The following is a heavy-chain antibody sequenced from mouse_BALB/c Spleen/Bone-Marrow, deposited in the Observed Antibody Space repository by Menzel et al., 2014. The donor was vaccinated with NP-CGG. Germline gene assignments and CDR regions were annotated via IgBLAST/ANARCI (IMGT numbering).Heavy chain of an antibody. V-gene: IGHV1-26*01. CDR1: GYTFTDYY. J-gene: IGHJ4*01. CDR3: ARSRAMDY. CDR2: INPSNGNT. Sequence: EDQLQQSGPDLVKPGASVKMSCKASGYTFTDYYMKWVKQSHGKRLEWIGDINPSNGNTFYNQKFKGKASLTVDKSSTTAYMQLNSLTSEDSAVYYCARSRAMDYWGQGTSVTVSS.